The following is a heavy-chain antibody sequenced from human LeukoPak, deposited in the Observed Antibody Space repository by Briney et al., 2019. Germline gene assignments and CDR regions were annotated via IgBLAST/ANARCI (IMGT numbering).Heavy chain of an antibody. CDR3: ATLRGASTAVFDS. CDR2: IYYSGAT. Sequence: PSETLSLTCTVSGGSISYDYWSWTRQSPGKRLEWIGYIYYSGATNYSPSLKSRVTISVDTSKNQFSLKLSSVTAADTALYYCATLRGASTAVFDSWGQGALVTVSS. J-gene: IGHJ4*02. D-gene: IGHD2-21*02. CDR1: GGSISYDY. V-gene: IGHV4-59*08.